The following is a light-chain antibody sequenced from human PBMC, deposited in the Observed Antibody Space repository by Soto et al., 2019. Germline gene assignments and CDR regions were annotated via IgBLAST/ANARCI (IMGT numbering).Light chain of an antibody. CDR1: SSNIGSNY. J-gene: IGLJ1*01. CDR2: RNN. Sequence: QSVLTQAPSGSGTPGQRVTISCSGSSSNIGSNYVYWYQQIPGTAPKLLIYRNNQRPSGVPDRLSGSKSGTSASLAISGLRSEDEADYYCAAWDDSLSGLYVFGTGTKVTVL. CDR3: AAWDDSLSGLYV. V-gene: IGLV1-47*01.